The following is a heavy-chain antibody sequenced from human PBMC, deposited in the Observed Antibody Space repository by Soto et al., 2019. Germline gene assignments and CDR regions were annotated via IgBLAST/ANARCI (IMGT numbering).Heavy chain of an antibody. CDR3: ARLDTAMFDY. CDR2: IYHSGST. CDR1: GYSISSGYY. D-gene: IGHD5-18*01. V-gene: IGHV4-38-2*01. Sequence: SETLSLTCAVSGYSISSGYYWGWIRQPPGKGLEWIGSIYHSGSTYYNPSLKSRVTISVDTSKNQFSLKLSSVTAADTAVYYCARLDTAMFDYWGQGTLVTVSS. J-gene: IGHJ4*02.